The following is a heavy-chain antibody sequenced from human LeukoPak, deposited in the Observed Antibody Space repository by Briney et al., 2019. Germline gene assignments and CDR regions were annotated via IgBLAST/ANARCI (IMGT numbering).Heavy chain of an antibody. Sequence: PSETLSLTCTVSGGSISSSSYYWGWIRQPPGKGLEWIGSIYYSGSTYYNPSLRSRVTISVDTSKNQFSLKLSSVTAADTAVYYCVRGRSGLPISWGQGTLVTVSS. CDR1: GGSISSSSYY. V-gene: IGHV4-39*07. J-gene: IGHJ5*02. CDR2: IYYSGST. D-gene: IGHD3-16*01. CDR3: VRGRSGLPIS.